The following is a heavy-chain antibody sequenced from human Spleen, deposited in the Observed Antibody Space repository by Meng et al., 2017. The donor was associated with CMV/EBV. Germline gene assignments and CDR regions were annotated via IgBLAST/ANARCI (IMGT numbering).Heavy chain of an antibody. J-gene: IGHJ4*02. Sequence: ADGLKVREEWRKGVGKEEGKGMEWEEGIKKEGREKRCVDYGKGRFTISRDNAKNSLYLQMNSLRAEDTAVYYCARGSTTMSYWGQGTLVTVSS. CDR1: GLKVREEW. CDR2: IKKEGREK. V-gene: IGHV3-7*01. D-gene: IGHD4-17*01. CDR3: ARGSTTMSY.